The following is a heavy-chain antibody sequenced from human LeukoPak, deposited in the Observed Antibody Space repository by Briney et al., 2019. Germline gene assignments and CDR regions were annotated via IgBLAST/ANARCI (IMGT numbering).Heavy chain of an antibody. D-gene: IGHD1-26*01. J-gene: IGHJ4*02. Sequence: SETLSLTCAVSGGSISSSNWWSWVRQPPGKGLEWIGEIYHSGSTNYNPSLKSRVTISVDTSKNQFSLKLSSVAAADTAVYYCARGGGSYETLLPVDYWGQGTLVTVSS. CDR2: IYHSGST. V-gene: IGHV4-4*02. CDR3: ARGGGSYETLLPVDY. CDR1: GGSISSSNW.